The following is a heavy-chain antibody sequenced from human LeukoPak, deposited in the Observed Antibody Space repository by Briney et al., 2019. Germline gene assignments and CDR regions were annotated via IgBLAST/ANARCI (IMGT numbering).Heavy chain of an antibody. V-gene: IGHV3-7*01. Sequence: PGGSLRLSCAASGFTFSSYAMSWVRQAPGKGLKWVANIKQDGSEKYYVDSVKGRFAISRDNAKNSLYLQMNSLRAEDTAVYYCARDRGYCSSTSCFYFDYWGQGTLVTVSS. CDR2: IKQDGSEK. CDR1: GFTFSSYA. J-gene: IGHJ4*02. CDR3: ARDRGYCSSTSCFYFDY. D-gene: IGHD2-2*01.